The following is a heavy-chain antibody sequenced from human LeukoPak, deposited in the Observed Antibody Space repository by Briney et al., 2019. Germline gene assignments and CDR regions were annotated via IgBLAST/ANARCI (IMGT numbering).Heavy chain of an antibody. Sequence: GGSLRLSCAASGFTFSSYSMNWVRQAPGKGLEWVSSISSSSYIYYADSVKGRFTISRDNAKNSLYLQMNSLRAEDTAVCYCARDRGYSYGYAFDYWGQGTLVTVSS. V-gene: IGHV3-21*01. D-gene: IGHD5-18*01. J-gene: IGHJ4*02. CDR3: ARDRGYSYGYAFDY. CDR2: ISSSSYI. CDR1: GFTFSSYS.